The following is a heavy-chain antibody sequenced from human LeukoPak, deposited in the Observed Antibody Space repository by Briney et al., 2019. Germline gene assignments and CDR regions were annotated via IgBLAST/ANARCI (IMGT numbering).Heavy chain of an antibody. V-gene: IGHV3-30*02. CDR1: GFTFSSYG. D-gene: IGHD4-17*01. Sequence: PGGSLRLSCAASGFTFSSYGMHWVRQAPGKGLEWVACIRYDGSNKYYADSVKGRFTISRDNSKNTLYLQMNSLRAEDTAVYYCAKGPMTTVTKAREEYYFDYWGQGTLVTVSS. CDR2: IRYDGSNK. J-gene: IGHJ4*02. CDR3: AKGPMTTVTKAREEYYFDY.